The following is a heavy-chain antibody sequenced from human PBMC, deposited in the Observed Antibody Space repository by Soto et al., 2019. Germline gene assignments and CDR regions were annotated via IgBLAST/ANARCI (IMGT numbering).Heavy chain of an antibody. CDR3: ARDADGSGSYYGVFDY. D-gene: IGHD3-10*01. CDR1: GGSFSGYY. CDR2: INHSGST. J-gene: IGHJ4*02. Sequence: QVQLQQWGAGLLKPSETLSLTCAVYGGSFSGYYWSWIRQPPGKGLEWIGEINHSGSTNYNPSLKSVVTISVDTSKNQFSLKVGSVTAADTAVYYCARDADGSGSYYGVFDYWGQGTLVTVSS. V-gene: IGHV4-34*01.